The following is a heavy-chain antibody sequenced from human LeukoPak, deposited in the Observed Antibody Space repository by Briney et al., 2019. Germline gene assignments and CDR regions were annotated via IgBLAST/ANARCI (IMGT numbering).Heavy chain of an antibody. CDR3: GASGHSYGQPFDY. CDR1: GGTFSSYA. Sequence: ASVKVSCKASGGTFSSYAISWVRQAPGQGLEWMGGIIPIFGTANYAQKFQGRVTITADESTSTAYMELSSLRSEDTAVYYCGASGHSYGQPFDYWGQGTLVTVSS. V-gene: IGHV1-69*13. CDR2: IIPIFGTA. D-gene: IGHD5-18*01. J-gene: IGHJ4*02.